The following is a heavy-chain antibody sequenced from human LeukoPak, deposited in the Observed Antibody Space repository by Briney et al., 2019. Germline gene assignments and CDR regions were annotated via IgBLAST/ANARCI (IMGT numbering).Heavy chain of an antibody. J-gene: IGHJ4*02. CDR1: GFTFSTYW. D-gene: IGHD3-3*01. V-gene: IGHV3-7*01. CDR2: IKQDGSEK. CDR3: ARERQNKDFWSGGDY. Sequence: PGGSLRLSCAASGFTFSTYWMSWVRQAPGKGLEWVANIKQDGSEKYYVDSVTGRFTISRDNAKNSLYLQMNTLRPEDTAVYYCARERQNKDFWSGGDYWGQGTLVTVSS.